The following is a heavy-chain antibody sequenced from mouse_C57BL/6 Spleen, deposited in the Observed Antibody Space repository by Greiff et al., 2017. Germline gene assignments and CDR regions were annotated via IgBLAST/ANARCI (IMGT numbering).Heavy chain of an antibody. CDR1: GYTFTDYE. V-gene: IGHV1-15*01. CDR2: IDPATGGT. CDR3: TTFITTVEGFAY. D-gene: IGHD1-1*01. Sequence: QVQLQQSGAELVRPGASVTLSCKASGYTFTDYEMHWVKQTPVHGLEWIGAIDPATGGTAYNQKFKGKAILTADKSSSTAYMELRSLTSEDSAVYYCTTFITTVEGFAYWGQGTLVTVSA. J-gene: IGHJ3*01.